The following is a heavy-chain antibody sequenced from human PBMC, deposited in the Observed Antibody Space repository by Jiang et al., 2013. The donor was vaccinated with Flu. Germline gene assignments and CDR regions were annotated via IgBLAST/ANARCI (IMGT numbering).Heavy chain of an antibody. V-gene: IGHV4-31*02. J-gene: IGHJ4*02. D-gene: IGHD3-10*01. Sequence: SLKSRVTISVDTSKNQFSLKLSSVTAADTAVYYCARVGSGSYPFDYWGQGTLVTVSS. CDR3: ARVGSGSYPFDY.